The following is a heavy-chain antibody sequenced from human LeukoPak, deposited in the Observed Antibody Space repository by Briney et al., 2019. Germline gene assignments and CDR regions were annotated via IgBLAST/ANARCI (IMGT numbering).Heavy chain of an antibody. CDR1: GFPFSSYW. J-gene: IGHJ3*01. CDR3: AREDYYGWGIYVAWGGGFDV. Sequence: GGSLRLSCAASGFPFSSYWMTWVRQAPGKGLEWVANIKQDGSEIFYVDSVKGRFTISRDNAKNSLFLQMNSLRAEDTAVYYCAREDYYGWGIYVAWGGGFDVWGPGSTVTV. V-gene: IGHV3-7*01. CDR2: IKQDGSEI. D-gene: IGHD3-10*01.